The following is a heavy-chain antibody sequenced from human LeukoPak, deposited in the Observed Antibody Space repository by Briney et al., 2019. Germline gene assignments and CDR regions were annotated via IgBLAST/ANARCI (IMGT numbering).Heavy chain of an antibody. J-gene: IGHJ5*02. D-gene: IGHD2-2*01. Sequence: GASVKVSCKASGYTFTSYDINWVRQATGQGLEWMGWMNPNSGNTGYAQKFQGRVTITRNTSISTAYMELSSLRSEDTAVYYCARGVPRYCSSTSCSENWFDPWGQGTLVTVSS. CDR1: GYTFTSYD. V-gene: IGHV1-8*01. CDR2: MNPNSGNT. CDR3: ARGVPRYCSSTSCSENWFDP.